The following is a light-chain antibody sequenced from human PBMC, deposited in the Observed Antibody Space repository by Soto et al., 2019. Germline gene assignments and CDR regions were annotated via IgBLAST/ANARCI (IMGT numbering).Light chain of an antibody. CDR1: QSVGSY. CDR3: QQRSEYPPTYT. V-gene: IGKV3-11*01. Sequence: ETVLTQSPATLSLSPGERATLSCRASQSVGSYLGWYQQKPGQAPRLLIYDASNRATGIPARFSGSGSGTDFTLTISSLEPEDFAVYYCQQRSEYPPTYTVGEGTKLEIK. J-gene: IGKJ2*01. CDR2: DAS.